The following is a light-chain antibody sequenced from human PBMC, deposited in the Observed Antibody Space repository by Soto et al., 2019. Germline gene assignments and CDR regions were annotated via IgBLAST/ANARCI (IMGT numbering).Light chain of an antibody. CDR2: EGS. CDR3: CSYVDSSTVYV. J-gene: IGLJ1*01. Sequence: QSVLTQPASVSGSPGQSITISCTGTSSDVGSYNLVSWYQQHPGKAPKLIIYEGSKRPSGVSDRFSVSRSGNTASLTISGLQAEDEADYYCCSYVDSSTVYVFGTGTKVTVL. V-gene: IGLV2-23*01. CDR1: SSDVGSYNL.